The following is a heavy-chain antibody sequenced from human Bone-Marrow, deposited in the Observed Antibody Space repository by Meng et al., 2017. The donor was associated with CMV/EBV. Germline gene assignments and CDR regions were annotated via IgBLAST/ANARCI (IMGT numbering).Heavy chain of an antibody. Sequence: GESLKISCAASGFTFSSYSMNWVRQAPGKGLEWVSSISSSSSYIYYADSVKGRFTISRDNAKNSLYLQMNSVRAEDTAVYYCARGQRAVRGVDAFDIWGQGTMVTVSS. V-gene: IGHV3-21*01. CDR2: ISSSSSYI. D-gene: IGHD3-10*01. CDR3: ARGQRAVRGVDAFDI. CDR1: GFTFSSYS. J-gene: IGHJ3*02.